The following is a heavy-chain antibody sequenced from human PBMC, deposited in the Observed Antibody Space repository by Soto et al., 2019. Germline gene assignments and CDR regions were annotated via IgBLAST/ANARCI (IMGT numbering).Heavy chain of an antibody. V-gene: IGHV3-33*01. D-gene: IGHD1-26*01. CDR1: GFTFSDYD. CDR2: IGGSTE. Sequence: QVQVMESGGGVAQPGRSLRLSCTASGFTFSDYDMHWVRQSPGKGLERVSFIGGSTEHYVGSVKGRFTSSRGNSNNTLYLQMNSLRVEDTAVYYCARDNSVGAPDSWGQGTLVTVSS. CDR3: ARDNSVGAPDS. J-gene: IGHJ4*02.